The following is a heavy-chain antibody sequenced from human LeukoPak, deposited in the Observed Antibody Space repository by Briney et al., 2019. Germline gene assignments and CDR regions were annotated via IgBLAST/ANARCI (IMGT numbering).Heavy chain of an antibody. CDR1: GFTFSSYS. V-gene: IGHV3-21*01. J-gene: IGHJ4*02. D-gene: IGHD3-3*01. CDR2: ISSSSSYI. CDR3: ASLNTIFGVVYDY. Sequence: GGSLRLSCAASGFTFSSYSMNWVRQAPGKGLEWVSSISSSSSYIYYADSVKGRFTISRDNAKNSLYLQMNSLRAEDTAVYYRASLNTIFGVVYDYWGQGTLVTVSS.